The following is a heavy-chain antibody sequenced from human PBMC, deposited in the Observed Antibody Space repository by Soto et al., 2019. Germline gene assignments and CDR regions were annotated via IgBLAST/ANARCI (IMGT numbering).Heavy chain of an antibody. Sequence: PSETLSLTCAVSGASISGFYWSWIRKSAGKGLEWIGRIYATGTTDYNPSLKSRVMMSVDTSKKQFSLKLRSVTAADTAVYYCVRDGTKTLRDWFDPWGQGISVTVSS. CDR2: IYATGTT. D-gene: IGHD1-1*01. V-gene: IGHV4-4*07. CDR3: VRDGTKTLRDWFDP. CDR1: GASISGFY. J-gene: IGHJ5*02.